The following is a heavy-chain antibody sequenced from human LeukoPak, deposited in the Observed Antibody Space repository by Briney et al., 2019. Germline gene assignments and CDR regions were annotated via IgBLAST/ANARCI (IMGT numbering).Heavy chain of an antibody. CDR1: GGSISSSSYY. D-gene: IGHD2-8*01. V-gene: IGHV4-39*01. Sequence: PSETLSLTCTVSGGSISSSSYYWGWIRQPPGKGLEWIGSIYYNGSTNYKPSLKSRVTISVDTSKNQFSLKLSSVTAADTAVYYCASLTRVYAIGFDPWGQGTLVTVSS. CDR2: IYYNGST. CDR3: ASLTRVYAIGFDP. J-gene: IGHJ5*02.